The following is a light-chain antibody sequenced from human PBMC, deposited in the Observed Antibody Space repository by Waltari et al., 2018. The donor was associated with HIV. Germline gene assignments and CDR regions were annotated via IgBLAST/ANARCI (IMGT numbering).Light chain of an antibody. CDR2: QIN. V-gene: IGLV2-14*03. J-gene: IGLJ2*01. CDR3: SSFTSDATVL. CDR1: SRDVGGYKY. Sequence: QSALTQPASVSGSPGQAVTISCTGTSRDVGGYKYVSWYQQHPGKVPKFLIFQINNRASGVSSRFSGSKAGNTATLTISGLQAEDEADYYCSSFTSDATVLFGGGTKLTV.